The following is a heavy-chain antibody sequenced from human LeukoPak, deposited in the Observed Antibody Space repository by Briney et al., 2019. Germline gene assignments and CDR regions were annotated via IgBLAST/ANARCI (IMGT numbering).Heavy chain of an antibody. CDR2: MNPNSGNT. CDR3: ARRLIATITLDY. V-gene: IGHV1-8*03. D-gene: IGHD2-21*01. J-gene: IGHJ4*02. Sequence: ASVKVSCKASGYTFTSYDINWVRQATGQGLEWMGWMNPNSGNTGYAQKFQGRVTITRNTSISTAYMELSSLRSEDTAVYYCARRLIATITLDYWGQGTLVTVSS. CDR1: GYTFTSYD.